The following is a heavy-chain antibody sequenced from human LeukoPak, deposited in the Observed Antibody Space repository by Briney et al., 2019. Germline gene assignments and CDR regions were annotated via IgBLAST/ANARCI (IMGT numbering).Heavy chain of an antibody. J-gene: IGHJ3*02. V-gene: IGHV3-48*01. Sequence: GGSLRLSCAASGFTFSSYAMSWVRQAPGKGLEWVSAISSSSSTIYYADSVKGRFTIPRDNAKNSLYLQMNSLRAEDTAVYYCARDGGPFHPPPRTFDIWGQGTMVTVSS. CDR2: ISSSSSTI. CDR1: GFTFSSYA. D-gene: IGHD2/OR15-2a*01. CDR3: ARDGGPFHPPPRTFDI.